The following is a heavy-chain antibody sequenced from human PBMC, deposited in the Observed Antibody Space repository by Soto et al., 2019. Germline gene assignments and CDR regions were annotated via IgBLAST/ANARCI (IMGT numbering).Heavy chain of an antibody. J-gene: IGHJ5*02. CDR1: GFTFSAYA. CDR3: ARGLYYYDSSVYYFP. CDR2: ISGSGGAT. Sequence: GGSLRLSCAASGFTFSAYAMSWVRQAPGKGLEWVSVISGSGGATYYADSVKGRFTISRDNSKNAVYLQMNSLRAEDTAVYYCARGLYYYDSSVYYFPWGQGTLVTVSS. V-gene: IGHV3-23*01. D-gene: IGHD3-22*01.